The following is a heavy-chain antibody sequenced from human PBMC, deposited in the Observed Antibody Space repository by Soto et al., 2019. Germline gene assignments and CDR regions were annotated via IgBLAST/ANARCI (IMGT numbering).Heavy chain of an antibody. D-gene: IGHD2-15*01. J-gene: IGHJ4*02. CDR2: INHSGST. Sequence: PSETLSLTCAVYGGSFSGYYWSWVRQPPGKGLEWIGEINHSGSTNYNPSLKSRLTISVDTSKNQFSLKLSSMTAADTAVYYCARRTATIDYWGQGTLVTVSS. CDR3: ARRTATIDY. V-gene: IGHV4-34*01. CDR1: GGSFSGYY.